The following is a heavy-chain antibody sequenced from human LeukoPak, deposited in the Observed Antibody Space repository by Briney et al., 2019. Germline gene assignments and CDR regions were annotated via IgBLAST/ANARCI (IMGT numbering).Heavy chain of an antibody. CDR1: GGSISSYY. D-gene: IGHD3-16*01. Sequence: SETLSLTCTVSGGSISSYYWSWIRQPPGKGLEWIGYIYYSGSTNYNPSLKSRVTISVDTSKNQFSPKLSSVTAADTAVYYCARDGAPGGFDYWGQGTLVTVSS. CDR2: IYYSGST. J-gene: IGHJ4*02. CDR3: ARDGAPGGFDY. V-gene: IGHV4-59*01.